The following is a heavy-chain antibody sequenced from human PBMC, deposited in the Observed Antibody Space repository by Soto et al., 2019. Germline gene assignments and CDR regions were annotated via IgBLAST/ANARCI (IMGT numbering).Heavy chain of an antibody. CDR2: VYYSGST. J-gene: IGHJ4*02. V-gene: IGHV4-59*01. CDR1: GGSIRSYY. CDR3: ARDSYNFED. Sequence: KASETLSLTCTVSGGSIRSYYWSWIRQPPGKGLEWIGYVYYSGSTDYNPSLKSRVTISVDTSKNQFSLKLRSVTAADTAVYYCARDSYNFEDWGQGTLVTVSS. D-gene: IGHD5-18*01.